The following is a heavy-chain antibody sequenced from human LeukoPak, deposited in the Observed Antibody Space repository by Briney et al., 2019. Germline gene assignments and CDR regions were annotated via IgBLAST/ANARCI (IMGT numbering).Heavy chain of an antibody. V-gene: IGHV3-33*01. CDR3: ARDNYGVDY. CDR1: GFTFRTYG. Sequence: PGGSLRLSCAASGFTFRTYGMHWVRQAPGKGLEWVAVIWYDGSNKYYADSVKGRFTISRDNSKNTLFLQMDNLRAEDTAVYYCARDNYGVDYWGQGTLVTVSS. J-gene: IGHJ4*02. D-gene: IGHD4-11*01. CDR2: IWYDGSNK.